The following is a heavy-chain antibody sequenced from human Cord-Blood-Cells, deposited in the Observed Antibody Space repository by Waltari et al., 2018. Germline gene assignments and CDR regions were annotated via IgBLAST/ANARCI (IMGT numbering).Heavy chain of an antibody. V-gene: IGHV4-34*01. J-gene: IGHJ3*02. CDR3: ARPGNAFDI. CDR1: GGSFSGYY. Sequence: VQLQQWGAGLLQPSETLSLTCAVYGGSFSGYYWSWIRQPPGKGLDWMGEINHSGSTNYNPPLKSRFTISVDTSKNQFSLKLSSVTAADTAVYYCARPGNAFDIWGQGTMVTVSS. CDR2: INHSGST.